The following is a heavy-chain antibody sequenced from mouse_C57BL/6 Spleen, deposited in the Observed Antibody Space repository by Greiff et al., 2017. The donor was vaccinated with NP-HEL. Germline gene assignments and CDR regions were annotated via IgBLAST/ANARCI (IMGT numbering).Heavy chain of an antibody. Sequence: VQLQQSGPELVKPGASVKISCKASGYAFSSSWMNWVKQRPGKGLEWIGRIYPGDGDSNSNGKFKGKATLTADKSSSTAYMQLSSLTSEDSAVYFCARSDWGGLYYYAMDYWGQGTSVTVSS. CDR3: ARSDWGGLYYYAMDY. CDR1: GYAFSSSW. V-gene: IGHV1-82*01. D-gene: IGHD4-1*01. J-gene: IGHJ4*01. CDR2: IYPGDGDS.